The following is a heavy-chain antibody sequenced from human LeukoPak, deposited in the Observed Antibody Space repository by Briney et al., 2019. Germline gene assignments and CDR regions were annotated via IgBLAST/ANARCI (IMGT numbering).Heavy chain of an antibody. CDR2: IYPGDSDT. V-gene: IGHV5-51*01. Sequence: GESLKIPCKGSGYSFTSYWIGWVRQMPGKGLEWMGIIYPGDSDTRYSPSFQGQVTISADKSISTAYLQWSSLKASDTAMYYCARHFTSCSGGSCYPTTVDPWGQGTLVTVSS. D-gene: IGHD2-15*01. CDR1: GYSFTSYW. CDR3: ARHFTSCSGGSCYPTTVDP. J-gene: IGHJ5*02.